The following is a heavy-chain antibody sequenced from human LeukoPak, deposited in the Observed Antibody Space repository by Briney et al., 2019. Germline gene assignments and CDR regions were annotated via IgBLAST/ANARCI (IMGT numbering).Heavy chain of an antibody. CDR3: AGQSGYTYDTDY. Sequence: GGSLRLSCAASGFTFSIYVMSWVRQAPGKGLEWVSGIGGRGDTTYYTDSVKGRFTISRDNSKNTLYLQMNSLRAEDTAIYYCAGQSGYTYDTDYWGQGTPVTVSS. V-gene: IGHV3-23*01. J-gene: IGHJ4*02. CDR2: IGGRGDTT. D-gene: IGHD5-18*01. CDR1: GFTFSIYV.